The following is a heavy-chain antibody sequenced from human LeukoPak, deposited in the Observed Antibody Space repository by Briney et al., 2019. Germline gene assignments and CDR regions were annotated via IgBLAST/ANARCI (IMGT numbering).Heavy chain of an antibody. CDR1: GFTFGDYA. J-gene: IGHJ4*02. CDR2: IKSKTDGGTT. V-gene: IGHV3-15*01. D-gene: IGHD3-22*01. Sequence: GGSLRLSCTASGFTFGDYAMSWVRQAPGKGLEWVGRIKSKTDGGTTDYAAPVKGRFTISRDDSKNTLYLQMNSLKTEDTAVYYCTTARYYYDWRGGGGPDYWGQGTLVTVSS. CDR3: TTARYYYDWRGGGGPDY.